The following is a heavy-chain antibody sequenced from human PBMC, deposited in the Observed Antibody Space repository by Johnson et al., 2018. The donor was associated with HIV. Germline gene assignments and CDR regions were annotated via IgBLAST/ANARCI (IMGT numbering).Heavy chain of an antibody. J-gene: IGHJ3*02. CDR3: ASTLTGDFGAFDI. D-gene: IGHD7-27*01. CDR1: GFTFSDHY. CDR2: ISSSSSTI. V-gene: IGHV3-11*01. Sequence: QVQLVESGGGLVKPGGSLRLSCAASGFTFSDHYMNWVRQAPGKGLEWVSYISSSSSTIYYADSVTGRFTISRDNAKNSLYLQMNSLRAEDTAVYYCASTLTGDFGAFDIWGQGTMVTVSS.